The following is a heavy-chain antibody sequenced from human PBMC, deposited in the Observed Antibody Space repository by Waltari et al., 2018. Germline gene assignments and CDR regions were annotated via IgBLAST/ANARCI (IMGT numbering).Heavy chain of an antibody. Sequence: QVQLQESGPGLVKPSQTLSLTCTVSGGSISSGSYYWSWIRQPAGKGLEWIGRIYTSGRTNDNPSLKSRVTISVDTSKNQFSLKLSSVTAADTAVYYCARLGYCSGGSCYSADYWGQGTLVTVSS. CDR2: IYTSGRT. D-gene: IGHD2-15*01. CDR3: ARLGYCSGGSCYSADY. J-gene: IGHJ4*02. CDR1: GGSISSGSYY. V-gene: IGHV4-61*02.